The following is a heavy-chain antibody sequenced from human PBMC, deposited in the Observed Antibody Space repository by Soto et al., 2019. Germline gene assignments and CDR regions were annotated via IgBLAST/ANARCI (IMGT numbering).Heavy chain of an antibody. CDR1: GFNFANYA. CDR3: AKVANVGVVVEYFDH. V-gene: IGHV3-23*01. D-gene: IGHD3-3*01. CDR2: ISSTGRRT. J-gene: IGHJ4*02. Sequence: EVQLLESGGGLVHPGGSLRLSCGSSGFNFANYAMGWVRQAPGKGLEWVSGISSTGRRTYYADSVRGRFSISRDNSKNTVDLQINSLRAEDTAVYYCAKVANVGVVVEYFDHWGQGSLVTVSS.